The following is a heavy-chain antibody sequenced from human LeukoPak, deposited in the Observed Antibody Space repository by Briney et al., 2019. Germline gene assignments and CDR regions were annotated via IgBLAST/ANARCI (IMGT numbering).Heavy chain of an antibody. D-gene: IGHD5-12*01. J-gene: IGHJ5*02. CDR1: GFTISNYW. CDR2: IHPDGSIT. V-gene: IGHV3-74*03. CDR3: APQQTYSPYNWFDP. Sequence: PGGSLRLSCVGSGFTISNYWMLWVRQAPGTGLVWVSRIHPDGSITTYADSVKGRFTISRDNAKNTLYLQMNSLRAEDTAVYYCAPQQTYSPYNWFDPWGQGTLVTVSS.